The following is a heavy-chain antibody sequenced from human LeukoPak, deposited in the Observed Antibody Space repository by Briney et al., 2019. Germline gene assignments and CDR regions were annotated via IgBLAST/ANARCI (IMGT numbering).Heavy chain of an antibody. V-gene: IGHV3-30-3*01. CDR1: GFTFSSYA. CDR3: ARDRYGDPTYYFDY. J-gene: IGHJ4*02. Sequence: PGRSLRLSCAASGFTFSSYAMHWVRQAPGKGLEWVAVISYDGSNKYYAGSVKGRFTISRDNSKNTLYLQMNSLRAEDTAVYYCARDRYGDPTYYFDYWGQGTLVTVSS. CDR2: ISYDGSNK. D-gene: IGHD4-17*01.